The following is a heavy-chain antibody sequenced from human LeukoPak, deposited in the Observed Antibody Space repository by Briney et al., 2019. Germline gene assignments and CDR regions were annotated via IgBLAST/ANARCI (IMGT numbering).Heavy chain of an antibody. J-gene: IGHJ3*02. CDR1: GFTFSSYE. V-gene: IGHV3-48*03. CDR3: AKGSRDYDFWSGYFHAFDI. D-gene: IGHD3-3*01. CDR2: ISSSGSTI. Sequence: PGGSLRLSCAASGFTFSSYEMNWVRQAPGKGLEWVSYISSSGSTIYYADSVKGRFTISRDNAKNSLYLQMNSLRAEDTAVYYCAKGSRDYDFWSGYFHAFDIWGQGTMVTVSS.